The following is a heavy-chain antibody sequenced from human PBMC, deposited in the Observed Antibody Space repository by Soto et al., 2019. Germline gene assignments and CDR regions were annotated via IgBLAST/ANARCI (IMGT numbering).Heavy chain of an antibody. CDR1: GYSFTIYW. D-gene: IGHD3-22*01. V-gene: IGHV5-51*01. Sequence: GESLKISCKGSGYSFTIYWIGWVLQMPGKGLEWMGIIYPGDSDTRYSPSSQGQVTISADKSISTAYLQWSSLKASDTAMYYCARCDYYDTQWWFDPWGQGTLVTVSS. CDR2: IYPGDSDT. CDR3: ARCDYYDTQWWFDP. J-gene: IGHJ5*02.